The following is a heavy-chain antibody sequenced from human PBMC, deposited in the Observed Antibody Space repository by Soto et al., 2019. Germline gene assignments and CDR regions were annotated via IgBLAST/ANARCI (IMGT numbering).Heavy chain of an antibody. CDR3: ARAPHVWSGYSGGYGMDV. D-gene: IGHD3-3*01. CDR2: INPNSGGT. J-gene: IGHJ6*02. V-gene: IGHV1-2*02. CDR1: GYTFTGYY. Sequence: QVQLVQSGAEVKKPGASVKVSCKASGYTFTGYYMHWVRQAPGQGLEWMGWINPNSGGTNYAQKFQGGVTMTRDTAISTAYMELRRLRSDDTAVYYCARAPHVWSGYSGGYGMDVWGQGTKVTVSS.